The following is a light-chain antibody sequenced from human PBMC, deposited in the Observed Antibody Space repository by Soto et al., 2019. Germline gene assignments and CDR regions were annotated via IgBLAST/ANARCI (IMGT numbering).Light chain of an antibody. V-gene: IGKV1-5*01. CDR3: QQYNSYWT. J-gene: IGKJ1*01. CDR1: QSISRW. CDR2: DAS. Sequence: DIQMTQSPSTLSASVGARVTITCRASQSISRWLAWHQQKPGKAPKLLIYDASSLESGAPSRFSGSGSGTEFTLTISSLQPDDFATYYCQQYNSYWTFGQGTKVDI.